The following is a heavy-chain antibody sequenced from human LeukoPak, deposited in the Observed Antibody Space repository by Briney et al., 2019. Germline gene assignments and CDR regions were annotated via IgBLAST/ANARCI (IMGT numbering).Heavy chain of an antibody. Sequence: ASVKVSCKASGYTFTGYYMYWVRQAPGQGLEWMGWINPNSGGTNYAQKFQGRVTMTRDTSISTAYMELSRLRFDDTAVYYCATNKEGKSLDYWGQGTLVTVSS. J-gene: IGHJ4*02. CDR3: ATNKEGKSLDY. V-gene: IGHV1-2*02. CDR2: INPNSGGT. CDR1: GYTFTGYY.